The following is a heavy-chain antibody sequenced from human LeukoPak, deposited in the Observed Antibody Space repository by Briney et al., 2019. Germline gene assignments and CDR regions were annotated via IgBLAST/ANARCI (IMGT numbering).Heavy chain of an antibody. CDR2: ISGSGGST. CDR1: GFTFSSYA. J-gene: IGHJ4*02. Sequence: PGGSLRLSCAASGFTFSSYAMSWVRQAPGKGLEWVSAISGSGGSTYYADSVKGRFTISRDNSKNTLYLQMNSLRAEDTAVYYCAKGGDIVATITRADFDYWGQGTLVTVSS. CDR3: AKGGDIVATITRADFDY. V-gene: IGHV3-23*01. D-gene: IGHD5-12*01.